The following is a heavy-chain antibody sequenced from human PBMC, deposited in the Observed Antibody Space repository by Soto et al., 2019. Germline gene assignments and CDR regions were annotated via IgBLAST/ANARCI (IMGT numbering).Heavy chain of an antibody. Sequence: SETLSLTCTVSVGSISSSSYYWGWIRQPPGKGLEWIGSIYYSGSTYYNPSLKSRVTISVDTSKNQFPLKLSSVTAADTAVYYCASFGYSYGFTFDYWGQGTLVTVSS. J-gene: IGHJ4*02. CDR1: VGSISSSSYY. CDR2: IYYSGST. V-gene: IGHV4-39*01. D-gene: IGHD5-18*01. CDR3: ASFGYSYGFTFDY.